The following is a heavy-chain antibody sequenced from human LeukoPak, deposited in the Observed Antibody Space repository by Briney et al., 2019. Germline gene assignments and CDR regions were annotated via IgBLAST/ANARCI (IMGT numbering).Heavy chain of an antibody. D-gene: IGHD2-2*02. CDR3: ARHPAQYPYYFDY. J-gene: IGHJ4*02. CDR2: IYPGDSDT. V-gene: IGHV5-51*01. Sequence: GESLKISCKGSGYSFTSYWIGWVRQMPGKGLEWMGIIYPGDSDTRYRPSFQGQVTITADKSISTAYLQWSSLKASDTAMYYCARHPAQYPYYFDYWGQGTLVTVSS. CDR1: GYSFTSYW.